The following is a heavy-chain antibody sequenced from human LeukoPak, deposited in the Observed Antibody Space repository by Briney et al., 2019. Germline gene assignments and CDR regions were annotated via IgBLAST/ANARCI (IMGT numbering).Heavy chain of an antibody. Sequence: GGSLRLSCAASGFTFSSYSMNWVRQAPGKGLEWVSYISTSSSTIYYADSVKGRFTISRDNAKNSLYLQMNSLRDEDTAAYYCARGYCSSTSCPRHHFDYWGQGTLVTVSS. CDR2: ISTSSSTI. V-gene: IGHV3-48*02. CDR1: GFTFSSYS. J-gene: IGHJ4*02. D-gene: IGHD2-2*01. CDR3: ARGYCSSTSCPRHHFDY.